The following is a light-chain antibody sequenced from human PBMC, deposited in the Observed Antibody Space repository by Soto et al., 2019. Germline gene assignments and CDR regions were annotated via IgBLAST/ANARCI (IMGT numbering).Light chain of an antibody. CDR3: QQYNNWPPNT. Sequence: DIVLTQSPVTLSLSPGERATLSCRASQSVSSSYLAWYQQKPGQAPRLLIYGASSRATGIPDRFSGSGSGTEFTLTISSLQSEDFAVYYCQQYNNWPPNTFGQGTRWRL. V-gene: IGKV3-20*01. CDR1: QSVSSSY. J-gene: IGKJ5*01. CDR2: GAS.